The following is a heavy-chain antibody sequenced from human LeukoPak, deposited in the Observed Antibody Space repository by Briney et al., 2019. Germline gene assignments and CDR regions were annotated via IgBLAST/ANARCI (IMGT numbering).Heavy chain of an antibody. D-gene: IGHD5-24*01. Sequence: GGSLRLSCAASGFTFSNYAMTWVRQAPGKGLEWVSAIRGTGGRTYNADSVKGRFTTSRDNSKNTLYLQMNSLRAEDTAVYYCARVPRTVGYSPGEGFYYYGMDVWGQGTTVTVSS. CDR3: ARVPRTVGYSPGEGFYYYGMDV. J-gene: IGHJ6*02. V-gene: IGHV3-23*01. CDR1: GFTFSNYA. CDR2: IRGTGGRT.